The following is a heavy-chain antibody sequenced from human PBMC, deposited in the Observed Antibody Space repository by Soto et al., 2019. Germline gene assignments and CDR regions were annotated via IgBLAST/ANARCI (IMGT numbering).Heavy chain of an antibody. CDR2: INHSGST. V-gene: IGHV4-39*01. J-gene: IGHJ4*02. CDR1: DGSMNSDSSY. CDR3: ARLGGYVSVGYYDLWDS. D-gene: IGHD3-22*01. Sequence: QLQLQESGPGLVKPSETLSLTCRVSDGSMNSDSSYWGWIRQPPGKGLEGIGVINHSGSTYHNLSLKGRVTLSVDASRNQFSRKLTSMTAADTAVYYCARLGGYVSVGYYDLWDSWGQGTLVTVSS.